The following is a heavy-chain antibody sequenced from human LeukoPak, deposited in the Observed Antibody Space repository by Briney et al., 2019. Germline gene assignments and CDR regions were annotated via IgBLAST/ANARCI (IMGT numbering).Heavy chain of an antibody. CDR3: VKGSLQQLIRGPCDY. D-gene: IGHD4-11*01. J-gene: IGHJ4*02. CDR1: GFTFTDYN. CDR2: ISANGGST. Sequence: GGSLRPSCSASGFTFTDYNMHWVRQAPGKGLEYVSAISANGGSTYYADSVKGRFTISRDNSKNTLYLQMSGLRAEDTALYYCVKGSLQQLIRGPCDYWGQGTLVTVSS. V-gene: IGHV3-64D*06.